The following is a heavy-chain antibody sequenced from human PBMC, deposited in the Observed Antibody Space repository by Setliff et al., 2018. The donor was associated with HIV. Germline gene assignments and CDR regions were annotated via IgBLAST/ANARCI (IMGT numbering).Heavy chain of an antibody. J-gene: IGHJ4*02. Sequence: AGESLKISCAVSGFTFSSYWMTWVRQAPGKGLEWVANIKQDGSEKYYVDSVRGRFTISRDDAKNSLYLQMSSLRVEDTAVYYCARTGALDYWGQGTLVTVSS. CDR2: IKQDGSEK. V-gene: IGHV3-7*03. CDR1: GFTFSSYW. CDR3: ARTGALDY. D-gene: IGHD7-27*01.